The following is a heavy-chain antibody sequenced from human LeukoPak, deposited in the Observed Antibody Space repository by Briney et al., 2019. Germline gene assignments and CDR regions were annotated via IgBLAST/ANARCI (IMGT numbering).Heavy chain of an antibody. J-gene: IGHJ4*02. CDR3: ASTPDPYYYDILTGYPDS. CDR2: IWYDGSNK. Sequence: PGRSLRLSCAAPGFTFSSYGMHWVRQAPGKGLEWVAVIWYDGSNKYYADSVKGRFTISRDNSKNTLYLQMNSLRAEDTAVYYCASTPDPYYYDILTGYPDSWGQGTLVTVSS. V-gene: IGHV3-33*01. CDR1: GFTFSSYG. D-gene: IGHD3-9*01.